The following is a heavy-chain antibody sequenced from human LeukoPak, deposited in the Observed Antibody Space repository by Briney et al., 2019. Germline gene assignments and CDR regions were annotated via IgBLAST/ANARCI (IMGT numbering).Heavy chain of an antibody. CDR2: MSYDGSHN. D-gene: IGHD2-21*02. CDR1: GFTFGSYA. V-gene: IGHV3-30*04. Sequence: PAGSLRLSCAASGFTFGSYAMDWVRQAPGKGLEWVAVMSYDGSHNYYADSVKGRFTISRDNSRNTLYLQMNSLRAEDTAVYYCARAPVWVTDWYCDLWGRGTLVTVSS. J-gene: IGHJ2*01. CDR3: ARAPVWVTDWYCDL.